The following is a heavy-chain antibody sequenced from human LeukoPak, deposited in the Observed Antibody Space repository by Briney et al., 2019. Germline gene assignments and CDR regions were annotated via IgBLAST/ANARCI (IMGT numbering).Heavy chain of an antibody. D-gene: IGHD1-26*01. CDR2: IWYDGSNK. CDR3: ARSVGATTDWFDP. CDR1: GFTFSSNG. J-gene: IGHJ5*02. Sequence: PGNSLRLSCAASGFTFSSNGMCWVRQAPGKGLEWVAVIWYDGSNKYYADSVKGRFTISRDNSKNTLYLEMNSLRGEDTAVYYCARSVGATTDWFDPWGQGTQVIVSS. V-gene: IGHV3-33*01.